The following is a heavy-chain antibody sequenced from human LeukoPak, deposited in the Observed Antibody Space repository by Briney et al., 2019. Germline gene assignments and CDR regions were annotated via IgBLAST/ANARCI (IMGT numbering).Heavy chain of an antibody. J-gene: IGHJ3*02. CDR1: GGSISSGGYS. CDR2: IYHSGST. Sequence: SETLSLTCAVSGGSISSGGYSWSWIRQPPGKGLEWIGYIYHSGSTYYNPSLKSRVTISVDRSKNQFSLKLSSVTAADTAVYYCARDPGPGAFDIGGQGTMVTVSS. V-gene: IGHV4-30-2*01. CDR3: ARDPGPGAFDI.